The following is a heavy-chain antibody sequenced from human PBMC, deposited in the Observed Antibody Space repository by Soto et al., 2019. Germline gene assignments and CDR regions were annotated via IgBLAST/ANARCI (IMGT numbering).Heavy chain of an antibody. CDR2: INAYNGNT. CDR3: ARHVNLPLAGTGFDS. Sequence: ASVKVSCKASGYTFTSYGISWVRQAPGQGLEWMGWINAYNGNTNYAQKLQGRVTMTTDTSTGTAYMELRSLRSDDTAVYYCARHVNLPLAGTGFDSWGRGTLVTVSS. CDR1: GYTFTSYG. V-gene: IGHV1-18*01. D-gene: IGHD6-19*01. J-gene: IGHJ4*02.